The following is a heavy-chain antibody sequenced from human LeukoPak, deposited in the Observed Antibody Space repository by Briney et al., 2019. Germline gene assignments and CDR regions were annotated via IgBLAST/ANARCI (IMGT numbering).Heavy chain of an antibody. CDR2: INPSGGST. V-gene: IGHV1-46*01. CDR3: ARDYSNARAFDY. J-gene: IGHJ4*02. Sequence: ASVKVSCKASGYTFTHYVIHWVRQAPGQGLEWMGIINPSGGSTSYAQKFQGTVTMTRDTSTNTVYMELSSLRSEDTAVYYCARDYSNARAFDYWGQGTLVTVSS. CDR1: GYTFTHYV. D-gene: IGHD4-11*01.